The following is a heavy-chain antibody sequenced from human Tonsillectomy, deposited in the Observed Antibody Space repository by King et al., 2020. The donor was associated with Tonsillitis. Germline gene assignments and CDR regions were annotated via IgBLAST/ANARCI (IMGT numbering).Heavy chain of an antibody. CDR2: IFYSGNT. Sequence: VQLQESGPGLVRPSETLALTCSVSGGSISSYYWSWIRQPPGKGLEWIGYIFYSGNTNDNPSLKSRVTISVDTSKNQFSLKLSSVTAADTAVSYCARDVYGANHFAYWGQGSLVTVSS. V-gene: IGHV4-59*01. CDR1: GGSISSYY. J-gene: IGHJ4*02. D-gene: IGHD4-17*01. CDR3: ARDVYGANHFAY.